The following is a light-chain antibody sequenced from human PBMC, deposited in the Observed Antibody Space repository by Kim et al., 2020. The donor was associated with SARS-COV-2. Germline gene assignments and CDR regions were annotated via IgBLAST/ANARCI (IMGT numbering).Light chain of an antibody. V-gene: IGKV1-27*01. CDR2: AAS. CDR1: QGISNY. J-gene: IGKJ2*01. CDR3: QKYNSAPPYT. Sequence: ASVGYRVTITCRASQGISNYLAWYQQKPGKGPKLLIYAASTLQSGVPSRFSGSGSGTDFTLTISSLQPEDVATYYCQKYNSAPPYTFGQGTKLEI.